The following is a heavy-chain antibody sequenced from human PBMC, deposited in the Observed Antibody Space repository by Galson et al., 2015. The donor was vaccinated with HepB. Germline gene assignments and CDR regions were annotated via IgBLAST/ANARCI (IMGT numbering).Heavy chain of an antibody. CDR3: ARDIYCGGDCYSYLNYYYYYGMDV. D-gene: IGHD2-21*02. CDR1: GFTFSDYY. V-gene: IGHV3-11*05. CDR2: ISSSSSYT. Sequence: SLRLSCAASGFTFSDYYMSWIRQAPGKGLEWVSYISSSSSYTNYADSVKGRFTISRDNAKNSLYLQMNSLRAEDTAVYYCARDIYCGGDCYSYLNYYYYYGMDVWGQGTTVTVSS. J-gene: IGHJ6*02.